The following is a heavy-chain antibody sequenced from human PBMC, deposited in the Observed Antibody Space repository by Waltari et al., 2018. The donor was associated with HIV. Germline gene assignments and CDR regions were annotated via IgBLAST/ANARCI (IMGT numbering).Heavy chain of an antibody. CDR2: VSWKSGGT. CDR1: GYAVTDAYY. Sequence: QVRLVQSGAEVKKPGASVTVSCQASGYAVTDAYYIHRVRQAPGQGLEWMGWVSWKSGGTNYAQNLQGRVTMARDTSITTAYMDLSRLTSDDTAIYYCATRYCGGDSCYALDYWGQGTLVTVSS. J-gene: IGHJ4*02. V-gene: IGHV1-2*02. CDR3: ATRYCGGDSCYALDY. D-gene: IGHD2-15*01.